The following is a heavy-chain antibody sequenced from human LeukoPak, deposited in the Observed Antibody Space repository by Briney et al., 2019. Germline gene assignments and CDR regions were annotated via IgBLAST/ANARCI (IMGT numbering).Heavy chain of an antibody. CDR2: INQDGSEK. V-gene: IGHV3-7*01. CDR1: GFAFSNYW. J-gene: IGHJ6*02. CDR3: ASRIPYYYGMDV. Sequence: GESLRLSCAASGFAFSNYWMSWVRQAPGKGLEWVANINQDGSEKYYVDSVKGRFTISRDNAKNSLYLQMNSLRAEDTAVYYCASRIPYYYGMDVWGQGTTVTVSS.